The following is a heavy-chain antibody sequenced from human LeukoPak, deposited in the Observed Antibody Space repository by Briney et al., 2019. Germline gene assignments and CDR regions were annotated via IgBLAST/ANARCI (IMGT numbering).Heavy chain of an antibody. V-gene: IGHV3-7*04. D-gene: IGHD2-2*02. CDR3: ARGVIPGTIQWSLDY. Sequence: GGSLRLSCAASGFNFKLSAMRWGRQAPGKGLEWVANIGPDGGEKFCLDSVKGRFTFSRDNARNSLFLQMDSLRAEDTAVYYCARGVIPGTIQWSLDYWGRGTLVTVAS. J-gene: IGHJ4*02. CDR1: GFNFKLSA. CDR2: IGPDGGEK.